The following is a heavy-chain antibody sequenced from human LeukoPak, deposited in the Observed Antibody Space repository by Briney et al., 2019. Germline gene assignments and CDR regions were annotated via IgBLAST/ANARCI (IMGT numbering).Heavy chain of an antibody. V-gene: IGHV4-31*03. Sequence: SETLSLTCTVSGGSISSGGYYWRWIRQHPGKGLEWIGYIYYSGSTYYNPSLKSRVTISVDTSKNQFSLKLSSVTAADTAVYYCARVLRVREGNTYGMDVWGQGTAVTVSS. CDR3: ARVLRVREGNTYGMDV. J-gene: IGHJ6*02. CDR2: IYYSGST. CDR1: GGSISSGGYY. D-gene: IGHD3-10*01.